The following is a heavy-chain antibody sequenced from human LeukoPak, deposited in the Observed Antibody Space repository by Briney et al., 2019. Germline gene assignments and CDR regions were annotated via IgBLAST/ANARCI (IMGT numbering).Heavy chain of an antibody. D-gene: IGHD6-19*01. Sequence: SETLSLTCTVSGGSISSYYWSWSRQPPGKGLEWIGYIYNSGSTKYNPSLKSRVTMSMDTSKNEFSLKLSSVTAADTAVYYCARGGWYSDYWGQGTLVTVSS. CDR3: ARGGWYSDY. CDR2: IYNSGST. J-gene: IGHJ4*02. CDR1: GGSISSYY. V-gene: IGHV4-59*01.